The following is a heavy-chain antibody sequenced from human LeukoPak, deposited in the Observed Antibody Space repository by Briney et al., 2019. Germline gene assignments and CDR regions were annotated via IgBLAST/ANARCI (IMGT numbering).Heavy chain of an antibody. D-gene: IGHD6-13*01. V-gene: IGHV3-33*01. CDR3: ARADPLAAAGEVDY. CDR2: IWYDGSNT. Sequence: GGSLRLSCAASGFTFSSYGMHWVRQAPGRGLEGVAVIWYDGSNTYYADSVKGRFTISRDNAKNSLYLQMNSLRAEDTAVYYCARADPLAAAGEVDYWGQGTLVTDSS. J-gene: IGHJ4*02. CDR1: GFTFSSYG.